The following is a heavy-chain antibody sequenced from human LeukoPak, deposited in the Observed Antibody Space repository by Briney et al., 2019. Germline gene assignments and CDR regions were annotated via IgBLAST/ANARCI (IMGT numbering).Heavy chain of an antibody. J-gene: IGHJ5*02. Sequence: ASVKVSCKASGYTFTSYGISWVRQAPGQGLEWMGWISAYNGNTNYAQKLQGRVTMTTDTSTSTAYMELRSLRSDDTAVYYCARAGFRNIVVVTAIASWFDPWGQGTLVTVSS. CDR2: ISAYNGNT. CDR1: GYTFTSYG. CDR3: ARAGFRNIVVVTAIASWFDP. D-gene: IGHD2-21*02. V-gene: IGHV1-18*01.